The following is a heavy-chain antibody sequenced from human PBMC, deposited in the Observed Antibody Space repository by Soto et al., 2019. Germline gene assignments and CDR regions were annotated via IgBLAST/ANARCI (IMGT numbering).Heavy chain of an antibody. CDR2: ISYDGING. D-gene: IGHD3-16*02. V-gene: IGHV3-30*15. Sequence: QVQLVESGGSVVQPGRSLRLSCEASGFTFTSYAMHWVRQAPGKGLEWVAVISYDGINGYYADSVKGRFTISRDNSKNTLFLQMSSLRVEDTAVYYCARDRLRLGELSLIGYFDYWGQGTLVTVSS. J-gene: IGHJ4*02. CDR3: ARDRLRLGELSLIGYFDY. CDR1: GFTFTSYA.